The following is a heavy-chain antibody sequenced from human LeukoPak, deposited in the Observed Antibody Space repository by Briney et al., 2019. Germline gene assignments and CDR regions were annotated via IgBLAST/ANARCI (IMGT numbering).Heavy chain of an antibody. CDR3: TRDLMDYDVSTGLHHYMDV. CDR1: GFTASSNY. J-gene: IGHJ6*02. Sequence: PGGSWRLSCAASGFTASSNYMSWVRRAQGKGREWASAFHSGGSTYYADSVRGRFTISRDNAKNTLYLQMNTLRVEDTAVYYCTRDLMDYDVSTGLHHYMDVWGQGTTVTVSS. D-gene: IGHD3-9*01. CDR2: FHSGGST. V-gene: IGHV3-66*01.